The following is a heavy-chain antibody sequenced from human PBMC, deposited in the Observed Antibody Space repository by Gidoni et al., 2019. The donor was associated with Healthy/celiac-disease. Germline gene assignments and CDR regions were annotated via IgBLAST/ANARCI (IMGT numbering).Heavy chain of an antibody. D-gene: IGHD6-19*01. CDR3: ARDRGSGWYGDGMDV. J-gene: IGHJ6*02. V-gene: IGHV3-48*02. CDR1: GFTFSSYS. CDR2: ISSSSSTI. Sequence: LVQPGGSLRLSCAASGFTFSSYSMNWVRQAPGKGLEWVSYISSSSSTIYYADSVKGRFTIARDNAKNSLYLQMNSLRDEDTAVYYCARDRGSGWYGDGMDVWGQGTTVTVSS.